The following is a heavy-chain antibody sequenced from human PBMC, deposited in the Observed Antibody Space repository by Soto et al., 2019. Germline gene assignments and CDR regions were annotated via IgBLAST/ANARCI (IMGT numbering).Heavy chain of an antibody. D-gene: IGHD6-13*01. J-gene: IGHJ6*02. Sequence: PSETLSLTCTVSGGSISSYYWSWIRQPPGKGLEWIGYIYYSGSTNYNPSLKSRVTISVDTSKNQFSLKLSSVTAADTAVYYCAARGYSSSWYGSGYYYGMDVWGQGTTVTVSS. CDR2: IYYSGST. V-gene: IGHV4-59*01. CDR1: GGSISSYY. CDR3: AARGYSSSWYGSGYYYGMDV.